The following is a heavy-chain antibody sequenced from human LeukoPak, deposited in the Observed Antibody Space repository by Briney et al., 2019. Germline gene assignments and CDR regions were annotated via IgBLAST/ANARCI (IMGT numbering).Heavy chain of an antibody. Sequence: ASVKVSCKASGYTFTSYYMHWVRQAPGQGLEWMGIINPSGGSTSYAQKFQGRVTMTRDTSTSTVYMELSSLRSEDTAVYYCARGCSSTSCRYNWFAPWGQGTLVTVSS. D-gene: IGHD2-2*01. V-gene: IGHV1-46*01. CDR3: ARGCSSTSCRYNWFAP. CDR2: INPSGGST. J-gene: IGHJ5*02. CDR1: GYTFTSYY.